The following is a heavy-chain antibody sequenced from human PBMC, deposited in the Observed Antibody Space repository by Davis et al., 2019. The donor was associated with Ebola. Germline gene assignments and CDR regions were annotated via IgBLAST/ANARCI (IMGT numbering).Heavy chain of an antibody. D-gene: IGHD2-15*01. Sequence: AASVKVSCKASGYTFTGYYIHWVQQAPGQGLEWMGWINPNSGDTKYSQKFQGWVTMTRDTPISTAYMELNRLTSGDTAVYYCARDRVCSGATCYAYFDFWGQGTLVTVSS. CDR2: INPNSGDT. J-gene: IGHJ4*02. V-gene: IGHV1-2*04. CDR1: GYTFTGYY. CDR3: ARDRVCSGATCYAYFDF.